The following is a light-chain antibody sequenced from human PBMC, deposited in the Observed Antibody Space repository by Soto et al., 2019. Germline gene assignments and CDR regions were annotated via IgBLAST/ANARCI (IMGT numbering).Light chain of an antibody. J-gene: IGKJ1*01. V-gene: IGKV3-20*01. Sequence: IEMTQSPATLSVSPGEEATLSCRASQSVSSNLAWYQQKPGQAPRLLIYDASNRATGIPDRFSGSGSGTDFTLTISRLEPEDFAVHYCQQYGSSTGTFGQGTKVDIK. CDR2: DAS. CDR1: QSVSSN. CDR3: QQYGSSTGT.